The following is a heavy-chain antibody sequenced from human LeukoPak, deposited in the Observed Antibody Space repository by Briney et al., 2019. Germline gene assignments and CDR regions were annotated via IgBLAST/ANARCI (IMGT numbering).Heavy chain of an antibody. CDR2: INPSGGST. CDR1: GYTFTGYY. CDR3: AAPGGSGY. V-gene: IGHV1-46*01. D-gene: IGHD3-16*01. J-gene: IGHJ4*02. Sequence: ASVKVSCKASGYTFTGYYMHWVRPAPGQGLEWMGWINPSGGSTSYAQKFQGRVTMTRDTSTSTVYMELSSLRSEDTAVYYCAAPGGSGYWGQGTLVTVSS.